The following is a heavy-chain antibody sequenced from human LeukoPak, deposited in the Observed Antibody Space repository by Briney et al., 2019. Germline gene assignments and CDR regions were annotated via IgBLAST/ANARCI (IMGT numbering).Heavy chain of an antibody. Sequence: SETLSLTCAVYGGSLSGYSWTWIRQPPGKGLEWIGEIDHSGSTNNASLTSRVIISADTSQNQFSLKLTSVTVADTAVYYCARVYVTVVRGRWFDPWGQGTLVTVSS. CDR3: ARVYVTVVRGRWFDP. J-gene: IGHJ5*02. D-gene: IGHD3-10*01. CDR1: GGSLSGYS. V-gene: IGHV4-34*01. CDR2: IDHSGST.